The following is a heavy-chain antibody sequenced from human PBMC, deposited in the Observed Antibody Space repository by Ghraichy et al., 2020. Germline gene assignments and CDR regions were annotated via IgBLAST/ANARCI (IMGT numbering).Heavy chain of an antibody. CDR1: RYTFTGYY. CDR2: INPNTGGT. V-gene: IGHV1-2*02. CDR3: AINYYGSSGSSEFYFDY. D-gene: IGHD3-22*01. Sequence: ASVKVSCKASRYTFTGYYMHWVRQAPGQGLEWMGWINPNTGGTNYAQKFQGGVTMTRDTSISTAYMELTRLRSDDTAVYYSAINYYGSSGSSEFYFDYWGQGTLVTVSS. J-gene: IGHJ4*02.